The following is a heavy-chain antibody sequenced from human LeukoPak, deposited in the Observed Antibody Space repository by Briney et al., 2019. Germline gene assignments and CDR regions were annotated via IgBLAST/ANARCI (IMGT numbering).Heavy chain of an antibody. CDR3: ARGRIGGPKAPFDY. D-gene: IGHD3-16*01. J-gene: IGHJ4*02. CDR2: IYDSGST. Sequence: SETLSLTCTVSGGSISSYYWSWIRQPPGKGLEWIGHIYDSGSTTYNPSPKSRVTMSVDTSKNQFSLNLSSVTAADTAVYYCARGRIGGPKAPFDYWGQGTLVTVSS. V-gene: IGHV4-59*01. CDR1: GGSISSYY.